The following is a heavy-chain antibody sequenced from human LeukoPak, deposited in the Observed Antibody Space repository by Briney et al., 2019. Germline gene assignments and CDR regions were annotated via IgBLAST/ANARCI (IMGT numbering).Heavy chain of an antibody. Sequence: SETLSLTCSVSGGSISSYYWSWIRQPAGKGLEWIGRIYSSGTITYNPSLQSRVTMSVDTSKNEFSLKLSSVTAADTAVYYCARDKRVAVAGTYIYYYYMDVWGNGTTVTISS. CDR3: ARDKRVAVAGTYIYYYYMDV. CDR1: GGSISSYY. CDR2: IYSSGTI. D-gene: IGHD6-19*01. V-gene: IGHV4-4*07. J-gene: IGHJ6*03.